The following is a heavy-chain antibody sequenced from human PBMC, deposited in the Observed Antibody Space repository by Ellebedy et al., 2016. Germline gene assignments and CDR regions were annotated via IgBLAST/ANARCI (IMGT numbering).Heavy chain of an antibody. CDR2: IIPIFGAT. D-gene: IGHD3-16*01. CDR1: GGISNTHG. J-gene: IGHJ5*02. CDR3: ARDVHPWGGQLLGRFEA. Sequence: SVKVSXXAPGGISNTHGISWVRQAPGQGLEWMGGIIPIFGATDYAQRFRGRLIVTADRSTQTVFMELSSLRSEDTAVYYCARDVHPWGGQLLGRFEAWGQGTLVIVSS. V-gene: IGHV1-69*06.